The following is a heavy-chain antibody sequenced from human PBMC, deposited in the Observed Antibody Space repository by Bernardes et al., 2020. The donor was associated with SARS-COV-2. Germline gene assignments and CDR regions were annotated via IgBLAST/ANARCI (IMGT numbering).Heavy chain of an antibody. CDR1: GYTFTSYG. V-gene: IGHV1-18*04. CDR3: ARAGYYFDRSAYYPGLDV. CDR2: INPHNGYT. D-gene: IGHD3-22*01. Sequence: ASVKVSCKASGYTFTSYGFSWVRQAPGQGLEWMGFINPHNGYTNYAQKFQGRVTMTTDTSANTAHMELRGLVSDDTAMDYCARAGYYFDRSAYYPGLDVWGQGTTVTVTS. J-gene: IGHJ6*02.